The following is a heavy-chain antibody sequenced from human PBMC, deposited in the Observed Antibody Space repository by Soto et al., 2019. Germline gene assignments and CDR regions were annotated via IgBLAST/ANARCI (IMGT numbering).Heavy chain of an antibody. CDR1: GYTFTGYY. CDR2: INPNSGGT. CDR3: ARGMGELRFLEWLNWFDP. V-gene: IGHV1-2*02. Sequence: ASVKVSCKXSGYTFTGYYMHWVRQAPGQGLEWMGWINPNSGGTNYAQKFQGRVTMTRDTSISTAYMELSRLRSDDTAVYYCARGMGELRFLEWLNWFDPWGQGTLVTVSS. D-gene: IGHD3-3*01. J-gene: IGHJ5*02.